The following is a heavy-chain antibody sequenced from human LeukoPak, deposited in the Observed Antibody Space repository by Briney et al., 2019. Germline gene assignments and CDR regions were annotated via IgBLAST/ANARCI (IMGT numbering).Heavy chain of an antibody. CDR1: GYTFTTYG. Sequence: ASVKVSCKASGYTFTTYGINWVRQATGQGLEWMGWMNPSNGNTGYAQNFQGRLTMTRDTSISTAYMELTSLRSEDTAVYYCAATGFFDMVRGVMSFDYWGQETLVTVSS. V-gene: IGHV1-8*01. CDR3: AATGFFDMVRGVMSFDY. CDR2: MNPSNGNT. D-gene: IGHD3-10*01. J-gene: IGHJ4*02.